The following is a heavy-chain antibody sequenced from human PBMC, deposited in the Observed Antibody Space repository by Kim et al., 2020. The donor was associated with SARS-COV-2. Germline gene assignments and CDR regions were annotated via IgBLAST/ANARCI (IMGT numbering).Heavy chain of an antibody. V-gene: IGHV4-34*01. CDR2: INHSGST. Sequence: SETLSLTCAVYGGSFSGYYWSWIRQPPGKGLEWIGEINHSGSTNYNPSLKSRVTISVDTSKNQFSLKLSSVTAADTAVYYCARGQVLWFGESGYYYYGM. CDR1: GGSFSGYY. CDR3: ARGQVLWFGESGYYYYGM. D-gene: IGHD3-10*01. J-gene: IGHJ6*01.